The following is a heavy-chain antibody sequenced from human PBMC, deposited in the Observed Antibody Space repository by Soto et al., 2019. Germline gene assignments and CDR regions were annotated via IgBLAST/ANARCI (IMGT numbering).Heavy chain of an antibody. CDR1: GGSISSGGYS. CDR3: AREDAYDSSGYYYLY. D-gene: IGHD3-22*01. J-gene: IGHJ4*02. CDR2: IYHSGST. Sequence: PSETLSLTCAVSGGSISSGGYSWSWIRQPPGKGLEWIGYIYHSGSTYYNPSLKSRVTISVDRSKNQFSLKLSSVTAADTAVYYCAREDAYDSSGYYYLYWGQGTLVTVSS. V-gene: IGHV4-30-2*01.